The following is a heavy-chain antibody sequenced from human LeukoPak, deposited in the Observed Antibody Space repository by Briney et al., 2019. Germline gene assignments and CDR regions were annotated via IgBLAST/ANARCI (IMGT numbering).Heavy chain of an antibody. CDR1: GFIFSHHG. Sequence: GGTLRLSCATSGFIFSHHGMNWVRQAPGKGLEWVSGIRADAVTTYYADSVKGRFTISRDISKSTLYLQLNSLRLEDTALYYCANDLSMAGLGYWGQGTLVTVSS. J-gene: IGHJ4*02. CDR2: IRADAVTT. CDR3: ANDLSMAGLGY. V-gene: IGHV3-23*01. D-gene: IGHD6-19*01.